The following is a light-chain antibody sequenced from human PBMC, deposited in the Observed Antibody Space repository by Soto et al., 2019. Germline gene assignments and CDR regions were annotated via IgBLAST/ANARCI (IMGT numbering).Light chain of an antibody. CDR3: QHRSNWLGT. J-gene: IGKJ3*01. CDR2: DAS. CDR1: QSVGSF. Sequence: EIVLTQSPATLSLSPGERATLSCRASQSVGSFLAWYQQKSGQTPRLLIYDASNRAPGIPARFGGSGSGTDFTLTISSLEPEDFGVYYCQHRSNWLGTFGPGTKVDIK. V-gene: IGKV3-11*01.